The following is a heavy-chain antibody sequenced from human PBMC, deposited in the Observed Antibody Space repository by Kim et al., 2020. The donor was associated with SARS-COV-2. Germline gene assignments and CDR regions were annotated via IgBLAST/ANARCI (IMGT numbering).Heavy chain of an antibody. V-gene: IGHV3-7*04. J-gene: IGHJ4*02. Sequence: YYVDSVKGRFTISRDNAKNSLYLQMNSLRAEDTAVYYCARFTVTTISFDYWGQGTLVTVSS. CDR3: ARFTVTTISFDY. D-gene: IGHD4-17*01.